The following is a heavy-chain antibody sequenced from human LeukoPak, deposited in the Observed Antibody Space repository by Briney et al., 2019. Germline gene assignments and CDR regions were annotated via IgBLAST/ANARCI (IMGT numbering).Heavy chain of an antibody. D-gene: IGHD3-10*01. CDR1: GGSISSSSYY. Sequence: SETLSLTCTVSGGSISSSSYYWGWIRQPPGKGLEWIGSIYYSGSTYYNPSLKSRVTISVDTSENQFSLKLSSVTAADTAVYYCACTYYYGSGSYYFHFPPHDWGQGTLVTVSS. V-gene: IGHV4-39*01. CDR3: ACTYYYGSGSYYFHFPPHD. CDR2: IYYSGST. J-gene: IGHJ4*02.